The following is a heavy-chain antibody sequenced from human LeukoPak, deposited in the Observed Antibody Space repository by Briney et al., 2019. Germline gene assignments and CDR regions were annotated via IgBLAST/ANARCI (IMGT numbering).Heavy chain of an antibody. V-gene: IGHV3-48*01. CDR2: ISSSNSNT. CDR1: GFTFSSYS. Sequence: GGSLRLSCAASGFTFSSYSMNWARQAPGKGLEWVSYISSSNSNTDYADSVKGRFTISRDNAKNSLYLQMNSLRAEDTAVYYCARDRPGSMDVWGQGTTVTVSS. CDR3: ARDRPGSMDV. J-gene: IGHJ6*02. D-gene: IGHD3-10*01.